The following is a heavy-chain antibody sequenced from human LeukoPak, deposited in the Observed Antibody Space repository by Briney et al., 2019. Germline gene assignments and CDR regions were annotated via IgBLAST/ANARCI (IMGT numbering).Heavy chain of an antibody. CDR1: GYSFTSYW. D-gene: IGHD6-13*01. CDR3: ARHRRVGPYSSSWYGVYYYYMDV. Sequence: GESLKISCKGSGYSFTSYWIGWVRQMPRRGLQWMGIIYPGDSDTRYSPSFQGQVTISADKSISTASLQWSSLKASDTAMYYCARHRRVGPYSSSWYGVYYYYMDVWGKGTTVTVSS. V-gene: IGHV5-51*01. J-gene: IGHJ6*03. CDR2: IYPGDSDT.